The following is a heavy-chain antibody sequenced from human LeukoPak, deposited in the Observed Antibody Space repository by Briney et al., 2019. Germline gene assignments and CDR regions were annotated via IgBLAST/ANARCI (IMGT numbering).Heavy chain of an antibody. J-gene: IGHJ6*03. V-gene: IGHV1-2*06. CDR2: INPNSGGT. D-gene: IGHD6-19*01. Sequence: GASLKVSCKASGYTLTRYYMHWVRQAPGQGLEWMGRINPNSGGTNYAQKFQGRVTRTRDTSISTADMELSRLRADDTAVYYCARSWAGSSYYYMDVWGKGTTVTVSS. CDR3: ARSWAGSSYYYMDV. CDR1: GYTLTRYY.